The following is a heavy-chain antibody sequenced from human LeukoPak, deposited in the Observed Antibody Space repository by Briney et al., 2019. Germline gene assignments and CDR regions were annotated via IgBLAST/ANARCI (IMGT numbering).Heavy chain of an antibody. Sequence: TPSETLSLTCTVSGGSIISSSYNWGWIRQPPGKGLEWIGTIYYSGTTYYNPSLKTRVTISVDTSKNEFSLKVNSGTAADTALYYCARQPTGFPNWFDPWGQGTRVTVSS. V-gene: IGHV4-39*01. CDR2: IYYSGTT. J-gene: IGHJ5*02. D-gene: IGHD2-8*02. CDR1: GGSIISSSYN. CDR3: ARQPTGFPNWFDP.